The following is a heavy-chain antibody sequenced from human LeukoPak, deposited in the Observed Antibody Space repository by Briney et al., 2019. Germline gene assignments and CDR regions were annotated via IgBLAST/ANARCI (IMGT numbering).Heavy chain of an antibody. V-gene: IGHV4-31*03. J-gene: IGHJ4*02. D-gene: IGHD3-16*02. CDR1: VRSTSSGGYY. Sequence: SDTLSLPCTVAVRSTSSGGYYWSWIRRHPGEGLEWIGYINYNGVTYYNPSLKSRLTISVVDTTKNQFSVRLNSVTVADTAVYYCARSDYVWGNYRPIPDYWGQGTLVTVSS. CDR2: INYNGVT. CDR3: ARSDYVWGNYRPIPDY.